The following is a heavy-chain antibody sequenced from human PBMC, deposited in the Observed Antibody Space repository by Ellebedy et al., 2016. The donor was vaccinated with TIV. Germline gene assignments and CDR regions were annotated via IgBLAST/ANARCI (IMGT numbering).Heavy chain of an antibody. CDR1: GGIFRSYA. J-gene: IGHJ4*02. CDR2: ISGYNGNT. D-gene: IGHD3-10*02. V-gene: IGHV1-18*01. Sequence: ASVKVSCKASGGIFRSYAISWVRQAPGQGLEWMGWISGYNGNTDSAQKLQDRISLTTDTSTSTAFMELKSLRSEDTAVYYCARGQTYVVTLFDYWGQGTLVTVSS. CDR3: ARGQTYVVTLFDY.